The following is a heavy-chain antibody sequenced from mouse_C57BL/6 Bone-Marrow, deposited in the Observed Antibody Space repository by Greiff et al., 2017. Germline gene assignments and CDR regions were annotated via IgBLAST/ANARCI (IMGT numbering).Heavy chain of an antibody. V-gene: IGHV1-15*01. CDR1: GYTFTDYE. Sequence: QVQLQQSGAELVRPGASVTLSCKASGYTFTDYEMHWVKQTPVHGLEWIGAIDPETGGPAYNQKFKGKAILTADKSSSTAYMELRSLTSADSAVYYCTRRRGVYYGSSYYAMDYWGQGTSVTVSS. CDR2: IDPETGGP. D-gene: IGHD1-1*01. CDR3: TRRRGVYYGSSYYAMDY. J-gene: IGHJ4*01.